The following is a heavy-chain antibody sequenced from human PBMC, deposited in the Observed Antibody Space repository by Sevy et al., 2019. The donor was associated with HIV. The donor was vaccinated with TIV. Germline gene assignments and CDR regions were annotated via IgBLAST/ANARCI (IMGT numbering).Heavy chain of an antibody. CDR2: INTDESIR. J-gene: IGHJ4*02. D-gene: IGHD3-10*01. CDR1: GFTFSNSW. CDR3: ARTTI. Sequence: GGSLRLSCAATGFTFSNSWMYWVRQAPGKGLVWVSRINTDESIRIYADSVKGRFTISRDNAKNTLYLEMNSLRVEDTAVYYCARTTIRGQGTLVTVSS. V-gene: IGHV3-74*01.